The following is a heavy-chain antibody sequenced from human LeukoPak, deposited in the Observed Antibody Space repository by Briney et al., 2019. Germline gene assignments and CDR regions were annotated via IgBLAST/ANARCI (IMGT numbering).Heavy chain of an antibody. J-gene: IGHJ4*02. CDR3: ASLGIAAAGTIDY. V-gene: IGHV3-21*01. Sequence: RSGGSLRLSCAASGFTFSSYEMNWVRQAPGKGLEWVSSISSSSSYIYYADSVKGRFTISRDNAKNSLYLQMNSLRAEDTAVYYCASLGIAAAGTIDYWGQGTLVTVSS. D-gene: IGHD6-13*01. CDR1: GFTFSSYE. CDR2: ISSSSSYI.